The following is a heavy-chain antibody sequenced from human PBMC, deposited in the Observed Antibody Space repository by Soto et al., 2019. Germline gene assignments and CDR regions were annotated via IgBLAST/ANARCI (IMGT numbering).Heavy chain of an antibody. D-gene: IGHD2-21*02. J-gene: IGHJ4*02. V-gene: IGHV4-34*01. CDR1: GGSFSGYY. CDR2: INHSGST. CDR3: ARGRGAYCGGDCYSTLFDY. Sequence: QVQLQQWGAGLLKPSETLSLTCAVYGGSFSGYYWSWIRQPPGKGLEWIGEINHSGSTNYNPSLKSRLTISVETSKNQFSLKLSSVTAADTAVYYCARGRGAYCGGDCYSTLFDYWGQGTLVTVSS.